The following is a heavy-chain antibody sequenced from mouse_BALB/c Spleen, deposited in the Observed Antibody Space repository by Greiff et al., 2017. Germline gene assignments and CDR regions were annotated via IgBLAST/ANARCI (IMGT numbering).Heavy chain of an antibody. CDR2: ISYSGST. CDR1: GYSITSDYA. D-gene: IGHD1-1*01. CDR3: ARGFTPSY. V-gene: IGHV3-2*02. J-gene: IGHJ3*01. Sequence: VQLKESGPGLVKPSQSLSLTCTVTGYSITSDYAWNWIRQFPGNKLEWMGYISYSGSTSYNPSLKSRISITRDTSKNQFFLQLNSVTTEDTATYYCARGFTPSYWGQGTLVTVSA.